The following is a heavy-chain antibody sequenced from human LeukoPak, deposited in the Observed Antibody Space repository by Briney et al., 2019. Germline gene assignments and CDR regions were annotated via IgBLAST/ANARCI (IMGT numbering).Heavy chain of an antibody. J-gene: IGHJ4*02. CDR1: GGTFSSYA. CDR2: IIPIFGTA. CDR3: ARDLAQVAGTDY. V-gene: IGHV1-69*01. D-gene: IGHD6-19*01. Sequence: GASVKVSCKASGGTFSSYAISWVRQAPGQGLEWMGGIIPIFGTANYAQKFQGRVTITADESTSTAYMELSSPRSEDTAVYYCARDLAQVAGTDYWGQGTLVTVSS.